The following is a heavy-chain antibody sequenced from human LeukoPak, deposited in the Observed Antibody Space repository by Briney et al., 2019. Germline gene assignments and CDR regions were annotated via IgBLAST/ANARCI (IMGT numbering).Heavy chain of an antibody. V-gene: IGHV1-18*01. CDR1: GYIFTSNG. D-gene: IGHD5-18*01. J-gene: IGHJ4*02. CDR2: ISANNGKT. Sequence: ASVKVSCKASGYIFTSNGISWVRQAPGQGLEWMGWISANNGKTNYAQNLQGRVTMTIDTSTSTAYMELRSLRSDDTAVYYCARDNYMVTPSDFDYWGQGTLVTVSS. CDR3: ARDNYMVTPSDFDY.